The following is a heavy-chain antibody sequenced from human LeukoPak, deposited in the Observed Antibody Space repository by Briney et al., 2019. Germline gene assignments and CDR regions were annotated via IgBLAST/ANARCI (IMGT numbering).Heavy chain of an antibody. J-gene: IGHJ5*02. CDR2: IYHSGST. CDR1: GASIISGDYY. CDR3: ARGKQTTETTLYWFDP. D-gene: IGHD4-11*01. Sequence: SETLSLTCTVSGASIISGDYYWSWIRQPPGKGLEWIGYIYHSGSTHYNPSLKSRVTISVDRSENQFSLKLTSVTAADTAVYYCARGKQTTETTLYWFDPWGQGTLVSVSS. V-gene: IGHV4-30-2*01.